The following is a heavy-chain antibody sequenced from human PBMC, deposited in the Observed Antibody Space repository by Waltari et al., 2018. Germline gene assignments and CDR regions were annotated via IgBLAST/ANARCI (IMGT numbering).Heavy chain of an antibody. CDR1: NFDFGEYG. CDR2: IRIKAYGETT. D-gene: IGHD3-9*01. CDR3: TRVLRYFDWSTKDY. V-gene: IGHV3-49*04. Sequence: EVLLVESGGGMVQPGQSLTLSCAATNFDFGEYGMRWVRQAPGKGLEWVGFIRIKAYGETTEYAASVKGRFIISRDDSRSIAYLQMNSLKTEDTAVYYCTRVLRYFDWSTKDYWGQGTLVTVSS. J-gene: IGHJ4*02.